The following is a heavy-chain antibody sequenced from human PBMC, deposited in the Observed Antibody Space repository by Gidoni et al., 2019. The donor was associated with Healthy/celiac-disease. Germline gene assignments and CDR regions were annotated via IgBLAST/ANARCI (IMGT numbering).Heavy chain of an antibody. D-gene: IGHD3-10*01. CDR2: NSAYNGNT. CDR1: GYTFTSYG. J-gene: IGHJ3*02. V-gene: IGHV1-18*01. Sequence: QVQLVQSGAEVKKHGASVKFSCKASGYTFTSYGISWVRKAPGQGLEWMGWNSAYNGNTNYAQKLQGRVTMTTDTSTSTAYMELRSLRSDDTAVYYCARTSILRGVGWLDIWGQGTMVTVSS. CDR3: ARTSILRGVGWLDI.